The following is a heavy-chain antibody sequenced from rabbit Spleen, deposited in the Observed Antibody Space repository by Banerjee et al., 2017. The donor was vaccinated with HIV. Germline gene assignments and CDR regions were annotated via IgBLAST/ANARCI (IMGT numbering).Heavy chain of an antibody. V-gene: IGHV1S45*01. Sequence: QEQLEESGGGLVKPEGSLTLTCKASGFSFSTSYYICWVRGAPGKGLKWLGCGNPYGIGSADCGCWVKGRFAATKPSPTTVTLQMASLAASYSATYYCAREFGNRWDFVLWGQGTLVTVS. CDR1: GFSFSTSYY. CDR2: GNPYGIGSA. D-gene: IGHD4-2*01. J-gene: IGHJ3*01. CDR3: AREFGNRWDFVL.